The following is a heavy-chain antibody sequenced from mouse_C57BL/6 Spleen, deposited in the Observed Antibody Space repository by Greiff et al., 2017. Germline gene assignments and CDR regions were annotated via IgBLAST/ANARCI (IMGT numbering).Heavy chain of an antibody. CDR3: VGGTTVVEGDYFDY. V-gene: IGHV1-64*01. D-gene: IGHD1-1*01. J-gene: IGHJ2*01. Sequence: QVQLQQPGAELVQPGASVKLSCKASGYTFTSYWMHWVKQRPGQGLEWIGMIHPNSGSTNYNEKFKSKATLTVDKSSSTAYMQLSSLTSEDSAVYYCVGGTTVVEGDYFDYWGQGTTLTVSS. CDR1: GYTFTSYW. CDR2: IHPNSGST.